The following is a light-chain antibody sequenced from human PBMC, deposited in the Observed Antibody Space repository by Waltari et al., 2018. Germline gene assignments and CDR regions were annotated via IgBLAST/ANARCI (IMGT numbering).Light chain of an antibody. J-gene: IGLJ1*01. CDR2: EVN. V-gene: IGLV2-8*01. CDR3: ASYAGGDTPYV. CDR1: SSDVGAYDY. Sequence: QSALSQPPSASGSPGQSVTISCTGSSSDVGAYDYVSWYQQRPGKAPKVLIYEVNKRPAGVPHRFSGSKSGATASLTVSWLQAEDEGDYYCASYAGGDTPYVFGTGTTATV.